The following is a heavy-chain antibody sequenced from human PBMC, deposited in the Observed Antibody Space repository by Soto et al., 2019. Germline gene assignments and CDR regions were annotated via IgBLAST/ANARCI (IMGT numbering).Heavy chain of an antibody. J-gene: IGHJ4*02. Sequence: GGSLRLSCAASGFTFSSYSMNWVRQAPGKGLEWVSSISSSSSYIYYADSVKGRFTISRDNAKNSLYLQMNSLRAEDTAVYYCASNILVAGFGTMVVAAHFDYWGQGTLVTVSS. V-gene: IGHV3-21*01. CDR3: ASNILVAGFGTMVVAAHFDY. D-gene: IGHD2-15*01. CDR2: ISSSSSYI. CDR1: GFTFSSYS.